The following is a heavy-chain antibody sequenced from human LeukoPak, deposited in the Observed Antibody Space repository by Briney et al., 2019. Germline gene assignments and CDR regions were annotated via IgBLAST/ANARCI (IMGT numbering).Heavy chain of an antibody. CDR2: INHSGST. CDR1: GGSFSGYY. V-gene: IGHV4-34*01. D-gene: IGHD6-13*01. Sequence: SETLSLTCAVYGGSFSGYYWSWIRQPPGKGLEWIGEINHSGSTYYNPSLKSRVTISVDTSKNQFSLKLSSVTAADTAVYYCAGGIAAAGLSLDAYDAFDIWGQGTVVTVSS. CDR3: AGGIAAAGLSLDAYDAFDI. J-gene: IGHJ3*02.